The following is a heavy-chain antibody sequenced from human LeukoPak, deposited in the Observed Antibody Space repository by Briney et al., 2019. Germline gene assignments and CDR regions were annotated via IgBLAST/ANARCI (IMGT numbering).Heavy chain of an antibody. D-gene: IGHD3-22*01. V-gene: IGHV3-73*01. Sequence: GGSLRLSCAASGFTFSGSAMHWVRQASGKGLEWVGRIRSKANSYATAYAASVKGRFTISRDDSKNTAYLQMNSLKTEDTAVYYCTRLEDYYDSSGYYYYYGMDVWGQGTTVTVSS. CDR2: IRSKANSYAT. CDR1: GFTFSGSA. CDR3: TRLEDYYDSSGYYYYYGMDV. J-gene: IGHJ6*02.